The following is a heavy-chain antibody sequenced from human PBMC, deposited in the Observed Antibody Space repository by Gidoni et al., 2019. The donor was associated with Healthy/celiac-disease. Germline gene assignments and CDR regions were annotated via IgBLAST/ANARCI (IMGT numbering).Heavy chain of an antibody. V-gene: IGHV3-21*01. CDR2: ISSSSSYI. CDR3: ARDLTSPLWFGELGSYYYYGMDV. CDR1: GFTFSSYS. J-gene: IGHJ6*02. D-gene: IGHD3-10*01. Sequence: EVQLVESGGGLVKPGGSLRLSCAASGFTFSSYSMNWVRQAPGKGLEWVSSISSSSSYIYYADSVKGRFTISRDNAKNSLYLQMNSLRAEDTAVYYCARDLTSPLWFGELGSYYYYGMDVWGQGTTVTVSS.